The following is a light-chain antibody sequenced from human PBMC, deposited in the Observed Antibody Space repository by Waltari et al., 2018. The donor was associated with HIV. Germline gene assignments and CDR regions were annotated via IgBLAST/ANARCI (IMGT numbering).Light chain of an antibody. J-gene: IGKJ1*01. Sequence: DIVLTQSPDSLAVSLGERATINCKSSQSVLYSSNNKNYLAWYQKKPGQPPKLLLFWASTRDSVVPDRFSGSGSGTDFTLTISSLQAEDVAVYYCQQYYSPPSAFGQGTKLEIK. CDR1: QSVLYSSNNKNY. V-gene: IGKV4-1*01. CDR2: WAS. CDR3: QQYYSPPSA.